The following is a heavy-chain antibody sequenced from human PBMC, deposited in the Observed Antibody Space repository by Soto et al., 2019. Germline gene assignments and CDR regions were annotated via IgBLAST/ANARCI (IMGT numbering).Heavy chain of an antibody. CDR1: GLTFSSYG. CDR2: MSWDGSDE. J-gene: IGHJ4*02. CDR3: AKEGCSGGICYGFDY. Sequence: PGGSLRLSCAASGLTFSSYGMHWVRQAPGKGLEWVAVMSWDGSDEFYEETVKGRFTVSRDNSRNTLYLQMNSLRPEDTAVYYCAKEGCSGGICYGFDYWGPGTLVTVSS. D-gene: IGHD2-15*01. V-gene: IGHV3-30*18.